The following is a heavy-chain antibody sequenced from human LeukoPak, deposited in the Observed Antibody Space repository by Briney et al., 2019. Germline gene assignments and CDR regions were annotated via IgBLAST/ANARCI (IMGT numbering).Heavy chain of an antibody. CDR1: GYTFIDYY. Sequence: ASVKVSCKASGYTFIDYYMQWVRQAPGQGLEWMGLINPNSGNTGYAQKFQGRVTMTRNTSISTAYMELSSLRSEDTAVYYCASRARYGSGTLWDFDYWGQGTLVTVSS. CDR3: ASRARYGSGTLWDFDY. J-gene: IGHJ4*02. CDR2: INPNSGNT. D-gene: IGHD3-10*01. V-gene: IGHV1-8*02.